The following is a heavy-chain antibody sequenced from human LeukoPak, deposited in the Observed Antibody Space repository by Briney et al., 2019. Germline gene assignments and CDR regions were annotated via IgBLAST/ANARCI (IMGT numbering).Heavy chain of an antibody. CDR1: GGSISSYY. CDR2: IYTSGST. D-gene: IGHD1-26*01. Sequence: SETLSLTCTVPGGSISSYYWSWIRQPPGKGLEWIGYIYTSGSTNYNPSLKSRVTISVDTSKNQFSLKLSSVTAADTAVYYCARWGELRDFDYWGQGTLVTVSS. J-gene: IGHJ4*02. CDR3: ARWGELRDFDY. V-gene: IGHV4-4*09.